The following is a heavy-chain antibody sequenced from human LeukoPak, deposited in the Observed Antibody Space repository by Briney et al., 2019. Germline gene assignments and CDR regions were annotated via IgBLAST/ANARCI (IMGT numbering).Heavy chain of an antibody. CDR1: GYSFNTYW. V-gene: IGHV5-51*01. Sequence: HGESLKISCKGSGYSFNTYWIACVRQMPGKGLEWMGIIYPGDSDTRYSPSFQGQVTISADESLSTAYLHWSSLKASDTAMYYCARQADYNVLTGYFKGHLDYWGQGTLVTVSS. CDR3: ARQADYNVLTGYFKGHLDY. J-gene: IGHJ4*02. CDR2: IYPGDSDT. D-gene: IGHD3-9*01.